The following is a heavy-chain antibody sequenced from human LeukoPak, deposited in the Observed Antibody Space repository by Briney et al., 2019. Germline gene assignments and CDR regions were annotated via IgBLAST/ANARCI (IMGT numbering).Heavy chain of an antibody. V-gene: IGHV3-43*02. D-gene: IGHD2-2*01. J-gene: IGHJ4*02. CDR3: ATDCSGNRCYCL. CDR2: ISGDGGST. CDR1: GFTFNDYA. Sequence: GGSLRLSCAVSGFTFNDYAMNWVRQAPGKGLEWVSFISGDGGSTYYADSVKGRFTISRDNSKNSLYLQMNSRRLGDTALYYCATDCSGNRCYCLWGQGTLVTVSS.